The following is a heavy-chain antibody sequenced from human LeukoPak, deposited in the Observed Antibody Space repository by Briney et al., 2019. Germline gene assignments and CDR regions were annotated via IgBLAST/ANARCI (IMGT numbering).Heavy chain of an antibody. D-gene: IGHD4-17*01. CDR3: ARGEDYVDFGDYFDY. V-gene: IGHV3-30*04. CDR2: ISYDGRNK. J-gene: IGHJ4*02. Sequence: LGGSLRLSCAASGFSFSYYAMHWVRQAPGKGLEWVAIISYDGRNKYYADSVKGRFTISRDNSKNTLYLQMNSLRPEDTAVYYCARGEDYVDFGDYFDYWGQGTLVTVSS. CDR1: GFSFSYYA.